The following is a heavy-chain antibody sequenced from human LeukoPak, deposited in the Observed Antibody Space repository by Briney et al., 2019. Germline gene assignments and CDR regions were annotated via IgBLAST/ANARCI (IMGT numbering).Heavy chain of an antibody. CDR1: GGSLSGYY. D-gene: IGHD3-10*01. J-gene: IGHJ4*02. V-gene: IGHV4-34*01. CDR2: INHSGST. Sequence: SETLSLTCAVYGGSLSGYYWSWIRQPPGKGLEWTGEINHSGSTNYNPSLKSRVTISVDTSKNQFSLKLSSVTAADTAVYYCARHLSMLGSGSYLNFDYWGQGTLVTVSS. CDR3: ARHLSMLGSGSYLNFDY.